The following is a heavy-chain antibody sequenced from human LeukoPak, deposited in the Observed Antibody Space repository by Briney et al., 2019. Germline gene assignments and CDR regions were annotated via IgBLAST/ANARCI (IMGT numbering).Heavy chain of an antibody. CDR1: GGSISSYY. Sequence: SETLSLTCTVSGGSISSYYWSWIRQPPGKGLEWIGYIYYSGSTNYNPSLKSRVTISLDTSNYQFSLKLSSVTTADTAVYYCARGYCSGGSCGNFQHWGQGTLVTVSS. CDR2: IYYSGST. D-gene: IGHD2-15*01. CDR3: ARGYCSGGSCGNFQH. V-gene: IGHV4-59*01. J-gene: IGHJ1*01.